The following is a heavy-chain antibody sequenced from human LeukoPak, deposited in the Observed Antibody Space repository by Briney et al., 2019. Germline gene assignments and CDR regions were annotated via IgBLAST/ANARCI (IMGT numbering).Heavy chain of an antibody. J-gene: IGHJ3*02. Sequence: GASVNVSCKASGGTFSSYAISWVRQAPGQGLEWMGGIIPILGIANYAQKFQGRVTITADKSTSTAYMELSSLRSEDTAVYYCASLEGSSWYNGDAFDIWGQGTMVTVSS. CDR2: IIPILGIA. V-gene: IGHV1-69*10. CDR1: GGTFSSYA. D-gene: IGHD6-13*01. CDR3: ASLEGSSWYNGDAFDI.